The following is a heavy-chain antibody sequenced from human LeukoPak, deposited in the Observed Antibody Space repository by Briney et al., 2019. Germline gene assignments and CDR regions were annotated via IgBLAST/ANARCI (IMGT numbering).Heavy chain of an antibody. Sequence: PSETLSLTCTVSGGSISSYYWSWIRQPAGKGLEWIGRIHTSGSTNYNPSLKSRVTMSVDTSKNQFSLKLSSVTAADTAVYYCVRDTYYYDSSGYRIFDYWGQGTLVTVSS. J-gene: IGHJ4*02. CDR2: IHTSGST. CDR3: VRDTYYYDSSGYRIFDY. CDR1: GGSISSYY. V-gene: IGHV4-4*07. D-gene: IGHD3-22*01.